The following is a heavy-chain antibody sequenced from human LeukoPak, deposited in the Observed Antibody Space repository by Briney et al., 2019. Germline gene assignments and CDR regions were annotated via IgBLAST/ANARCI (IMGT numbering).Heavy chain of an antibody. J-gene: IGHJ4*02. Sequence: AASVKVSCKASGYTFTGYYMHWVRQAPGQGLEWMGWINPNSGGTNYAQKFQGRVTMTRDTSISTAYMELSRLRSDDTAMYYCARDLVQDDILTSWGQGTLVTVSS. V-gene: IGHV1-2*02. CDR2: INPNSGGT. CDR3: ARDLVQDDILTS. D-gene: IGHD3-9*01. CDR1: GYTFTGYY.